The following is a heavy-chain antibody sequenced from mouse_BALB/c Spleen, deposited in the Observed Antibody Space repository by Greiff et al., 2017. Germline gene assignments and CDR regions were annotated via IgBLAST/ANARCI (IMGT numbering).Heavy chain of an antibody. Sequence: VQLQQSGPELVKPGASVKISCKASGYAFSSSWMNWVKQRPGQGLEWIGRIYPGDGDTNYNGKFKGKATLTADKSSSTAYMQLSSLTSVDSAVYFCARDYGSRRCFDYWGQGTPLTVSA. CDR3: ARDYGSRRCFDY. CDR1: GYAFSSSW. V-gene: IGHV1-82*01. D-gene: IGHD1-1*01. J-gene: IGHJ2*01. CDR2: IYPGDGDT.